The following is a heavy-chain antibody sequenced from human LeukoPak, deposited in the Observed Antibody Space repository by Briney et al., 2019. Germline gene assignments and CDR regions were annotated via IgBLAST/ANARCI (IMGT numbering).Heavy chain of an antibody. V-gene: IGHV1-18*04. CDR3: ARDVAGYYYGSGSYLGDY. J-gene: IGHJ4*02. CDR2: ISADNGNT. CDR1: GYTFTSYS. Sequence: ASVKVSCKASGYTFTSYSISWVRQAPGQGLEWMGWISADNGNTKYTQKLQGRVTMTADTSTSTAYMELRSLRSDDTAVYYCARDVAGYYYGSGSYLGDYWGQGTLVTVSS. D-gene: IGHD3-10*01.